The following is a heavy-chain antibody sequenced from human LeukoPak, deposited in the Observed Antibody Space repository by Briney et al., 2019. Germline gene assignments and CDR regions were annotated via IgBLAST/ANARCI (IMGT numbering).Heavy chain of an antibody. CDR2: FDPEDGET. CDR3: ATATASYYYGSGPIDY. V-gene: IGHV1-24*01. J-gene: IGHJ4*02. CDR1: GYTLTELS. Sequence: ASVKVSCQVSGYTLTELSMHWVRQAPGKGLEWMGGFDPEDGETIYAQKFQGRVTMTEDTSTDTAYMELSSLRSEDTAVYYCATATASYYYGSGPIDYWGQGTLVTVSS. D-gene: IGHD3-10*01.